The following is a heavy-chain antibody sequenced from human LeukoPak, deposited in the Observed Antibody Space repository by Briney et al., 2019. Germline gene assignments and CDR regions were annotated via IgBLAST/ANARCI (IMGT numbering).Heavy chain of an antibody. Sequence: PGGSLRLSCAGSGFTFSSYAMTWVRQAPGKGLEWVSAIIGSGDSTDYADSVKGRFTISRDNSKNTLYLQMNSLRAEDTAVYYCAKGQFNKCWSGYPGSDYGMDVWGQGTTVTVSS. D-gene: IGHD3-3*01. J-gene: IGHJ6*02. V-gene: IGHV3-23*01. CDR1: GFTFSSYA. CDR2: IIGSGDST. CDR3: AKGQFNKCWSGYPGSDYGMDV.